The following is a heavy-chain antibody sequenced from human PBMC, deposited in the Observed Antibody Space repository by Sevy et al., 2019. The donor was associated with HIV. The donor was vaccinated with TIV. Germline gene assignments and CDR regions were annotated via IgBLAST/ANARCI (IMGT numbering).Heavy chain of an antibody. D-gene: IGHD2-15*01. CDR3: ARGPMVAATGLYYYYYGMDV. CDR2: INPNSGGT. CDR1: GYTFTGYY. V-gene: IGHV1-2*02. Sequence: ASVKVSCKASGYTFTGYYMHWVRQAPGQGLEWMGWINPNSGGTNYAQKFQSRVTMTRDTSISTAYMELSRLRSDDTAVYYCARGPMVAATGLYYYYYGMDVWGQGTTVTVSS. J-gene: IGHJ6*02.